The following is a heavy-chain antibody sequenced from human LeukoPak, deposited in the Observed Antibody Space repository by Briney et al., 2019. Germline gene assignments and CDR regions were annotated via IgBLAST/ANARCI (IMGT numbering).Heavy chain of an antibody. CDR1: GGSISSYY. CDR3: ARDDNSGYHLYFDY. CDR2: IYTSGTI. V-gene: IGHV4-4*07. J-gene: IGHJ4*02. Sequence: SETLSLTCTVSGGSISSYYWSWIRQPAGTALEWIGRIYTSGTITYNPSLKSRVTMSVDTSKNQFSLKLSSVTAADTAVYYCARDDNSGYHLYFDYWGQGTLVTVSS. D-gene: IGHD3-22*01.